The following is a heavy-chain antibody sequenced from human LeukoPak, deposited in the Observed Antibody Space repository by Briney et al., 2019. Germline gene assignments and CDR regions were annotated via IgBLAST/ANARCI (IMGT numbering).Heavy chain of an antibody. D-gene: IGHD2-21*02. CDR2: TYFRSKWYN. J-gene: IGHJ6*03. CDR1: GDSVSSNSVA. Sequence: SQTLSLTCAISGDSVSSNSVAWHWIRQSPSRGLEWLGRTYFRSKWYNEYAVSVKSRISINPDTSKNQFSLQLNSVTPEDTAVYYCARDGCGGDCYTGYNIDDWGKGTTVTVSS. CDR3: ARDGCGGDCYTGYNIDD. V-gene: IGHV6-1*01.